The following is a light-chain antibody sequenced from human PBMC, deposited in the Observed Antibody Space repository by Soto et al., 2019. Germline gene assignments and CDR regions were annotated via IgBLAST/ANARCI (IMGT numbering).Light chain of an antibody. CDR2: TGS. V-gene: IGKV1-12*01. CDR3: QQAASFPIT. J-gene: IGKJ5*01. CDR1: QSINGW. Sequence: DIQLTPSPSTLSASVGERVTITCRASQSINGWLAWYQQKPGKAPNLLIYTGSSLQSGVPSRFSGSGSGTDFTLTINSLQPEDFATYYCQQAASFPITFGQGTRLEIK.